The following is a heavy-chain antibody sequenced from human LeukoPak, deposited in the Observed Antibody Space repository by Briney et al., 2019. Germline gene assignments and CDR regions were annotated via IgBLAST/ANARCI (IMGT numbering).Heavy chain of an antibody. V-gene: IGHV1-18*01. CDR2: ISAYNGNT. D-gene: IGHD2-2*01. CDR1: GYTFTSYG. CDR3: ARDDTYDIVVVPAAIGPGDY. Sequence: GASVKVSCKASGYTFTSYGISWVRQAPGQGLEWTGWISAYNGNTNYAQKLQGRVTMTTDTSTSTAYMELRSLRSDDTAVYYCARDDTYDIVVVPAAIGPGDYWGQGTLVTVSS. J-gene: IGHJ4*02.